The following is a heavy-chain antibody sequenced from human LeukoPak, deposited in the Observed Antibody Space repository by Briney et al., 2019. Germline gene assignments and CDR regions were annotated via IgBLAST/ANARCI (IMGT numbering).Heavy chain of an antibody. CDR2: INPSGGST. J-gene: IGHJ4*02. CDR3: ARVSKDSRVVIPFDY. V-gene: IGHV1-46*01. D-gene: IGHD3-3*01. Sequence: ASVKVSCKASGYTFTSYYMHWVRQAPGQGLEWMGIINPSGGSTSYAQKFQGRVTMTRDTSTSTVYMELSSLRSEDTAVYYCARVSKDSRVVIPFDYWGQGTLVTVSS. CDR1: GYTFTSYY.